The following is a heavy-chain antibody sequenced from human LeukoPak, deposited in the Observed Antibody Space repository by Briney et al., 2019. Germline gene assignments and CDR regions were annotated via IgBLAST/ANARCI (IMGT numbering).Heavy chain of an antibody. V-gene: IGHV3-48*04. CDR2: ISSSSSTI. Sequence: GGSLRLSCAASGFTFSSYSMNWVRQAPGKGLGWVSYISSSSSTIYYADSVKGRFTISRDNAKNSLYLQMNSLRAEDTAVYYCARAGASGGFYSWGQGTLVTVSS. CDR1: GFTFSSYS. D-gene: IGHD4/OR15-4a*01. CDR3: ARAGASGGFYS. J-gene: IGHJ4*02.